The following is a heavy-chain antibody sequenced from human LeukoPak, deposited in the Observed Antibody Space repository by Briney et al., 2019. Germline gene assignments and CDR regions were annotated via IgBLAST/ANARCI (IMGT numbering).Heavy chain of an antibody. CDR1: GYTFNNYA. J-gene: IGHJ2*01. D-gene: IGHD3-22*01. V-gene: IGHV1-18*01. Sequence: ASVWVSCKSSGYTFNNYAISWVPQAPGQGLEWMGWISGYNDVTYYAETLQGRLRMTTDTSTGTAYMDLRTLRSDVTAVYYCARSSAEIVAGEWHCDLWGRGTLVTVSS. CDR3: ARSSAEIVAGEWHCDL. CDR2: ISGYNDVT.